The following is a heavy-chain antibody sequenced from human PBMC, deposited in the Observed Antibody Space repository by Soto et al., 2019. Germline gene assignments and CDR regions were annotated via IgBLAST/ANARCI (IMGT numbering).Heavy chain of an antibody. CDR2: ISSSSSYI. D-gene: IGHD4-4*01. Sequence: XGSLRLFWAASGFTFSSYILNWVRQAPGKGLEWVSSISSSSSYIYYADSVKGRFTISRDNAKNSLYLQMNSLRAEDTAVYYCARRVTPEGSYNWFDTWGQGTLVTFSS. V-gene: IGHV3-21*01. CDR3: ARRVTPEGSYNWFDT. J-gene: IGHJ5*02. CDR1: GFTFSSYI.